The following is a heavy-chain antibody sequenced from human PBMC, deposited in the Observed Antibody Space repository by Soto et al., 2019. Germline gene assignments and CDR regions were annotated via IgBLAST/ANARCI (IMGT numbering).Heavy chain of an antibody. CDR1: GFTFTTQA. V-gene: IGHV3-23*01. J-gene: IGHJ4*02. Sequence: EVQLLESGGGLVQPGGSLRLSCAASGFTFTTQAMSWVRQAPGKGLEWVSAMSGSGGYTYYADSVKGRFTISRDNSKNTLYLQMSSLRVDDTAVYYCATISCRSTTNCYVVSGAGSYFDNWGPGTLVIVSS. CDR2: MSGSGGYT. D-gene: IGHD2-2*01. CDR3: ATISCRSTTNCYVVSGAGSYFDN.